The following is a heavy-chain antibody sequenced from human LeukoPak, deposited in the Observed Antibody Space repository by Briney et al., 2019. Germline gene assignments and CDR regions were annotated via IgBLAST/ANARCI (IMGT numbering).Heavy chain of an antibody. CDR3: ARDEDSSGYLHYFDY. Sequence: PGRFLRLSCADSGLTFSSHAMHWVRQAPGKGLEWVAVISYDGSNKYHADSVKGRFTISRDNSKNTLYLQMNSLRAEDTAVYYCARDEDSSGYLHYFDYWGQGTLVTVSS. J-gene: IGHJ4*02. V-gene: IGHV3-30-3*01. D-gene: IGHD3-22*01. CDR2: ISYDGSNK. CDR1: GLTFSSHA.